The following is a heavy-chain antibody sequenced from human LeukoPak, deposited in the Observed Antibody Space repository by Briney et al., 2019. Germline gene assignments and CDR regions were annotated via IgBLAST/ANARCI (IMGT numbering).Heavy chain of an antibody. CDR3: AEASADDTYYFDY. D-gene: IGHD3-22*01. V-gene: IGHV3-23*01. J-gene: IGHJ4*02. Sequence: GGSLRLSCAASGFTFSSYAMTWVRQAPGKGLEWVSAIRDSGGNTYYADSVKGRFTISRDNSKNTLYLQMSSLRAEDSAVYSCAEASADDTYYFDYWGQGTLVTVSS. CDR1: GFTFSSYA. CDR2: IRDSGGNT.